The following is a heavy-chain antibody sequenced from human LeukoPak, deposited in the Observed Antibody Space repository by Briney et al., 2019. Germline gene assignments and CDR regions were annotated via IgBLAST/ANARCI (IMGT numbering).Heavy chain of an antibody. CDR2: INPNSGGT. V-gene: IGHV1-2*06. D-gene: IGHD3-3*01. J-gene: IGHJ6*02. CDR3: ASADFWSGYYGWGYYGMDV. Sequence: ASVKVSCKASGYTFTCYYMHWVRQAPGQGLEWMGRINPNSGGTNYAQKFQGRVTMTRDTSISTAYMELSRLRSDDTAVYYCASADFWSGYYGWGYYGMDVWGQGTTVTVSS. CDR1: GYTFTCYY.